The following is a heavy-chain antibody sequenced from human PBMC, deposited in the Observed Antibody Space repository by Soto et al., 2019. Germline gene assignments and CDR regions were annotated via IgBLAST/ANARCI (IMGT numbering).Heavy chain of an antibody. D-gene: IGHD2-2*01. J-gene: IGHJ3*02. V-gene: IGHV1-8*01. Sequence: QVQLVQSGAEVKKPGASVKVSCKASGYTFTSYDINCVRQATGQGLEWMGWMNPNSGNTGYAQKFQGRVTMTRNTSISTAYMEVSSLKSEDTAVYYCARLTSRAHDAFDIWGEGTMVTVSS. CDR3: ARLTSRAHDAFDI. CDR1: GYTFTSYD. CDR2: MNPNSGNT.